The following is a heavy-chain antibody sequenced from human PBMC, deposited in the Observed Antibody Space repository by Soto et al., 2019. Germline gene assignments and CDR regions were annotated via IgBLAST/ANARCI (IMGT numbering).Heavy chain of an antibody. CDR2: TYYRSKWYN. D-gene: IGHD6-19*01. Sequence: PSQTLSLTCAISGDSVSGNSAAWNWIRQSPSRGLEWLGRTYYRSKWYNDYAVSVKSRITINPDISKNQFTLHLNSVTPEDTAIYYCARSHFSSGTSWFDPWGQGALVTVSS. CDR3: ARSHFSSGTSWFDP. J-gene: IGHJ5*02. CDR1: GDSVSGNSAA. V-gene: IGHV6-1*01.